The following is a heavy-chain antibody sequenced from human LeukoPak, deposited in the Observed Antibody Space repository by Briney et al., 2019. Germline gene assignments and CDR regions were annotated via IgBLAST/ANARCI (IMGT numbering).Heavy chain of an antibody. CDR1: GYTFTNYG. D-gene: IGHD3-10*01. CDR2: ISAYNGNT. Sequence: EASVKVSCKASGYTFTNYGFGWVRQAPGQGLEWMGWISAYNGNTNYAQKFQGRVTMTRDTSISTAYMELSRLRSDDTAVYYCARLLWFGDLHMDVWGKGTTVTISS. CDR3: ARLLWFGDLHMDV. V-gene: IGHV1-18*01. J-gene: IGHJ6*03.